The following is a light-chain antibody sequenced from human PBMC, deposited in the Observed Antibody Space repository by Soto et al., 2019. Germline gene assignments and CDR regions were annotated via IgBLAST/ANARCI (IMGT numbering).Light chain of an antibody. CDR3: ISYTSDDVRYV. CDR1: SSDVGSYKL. Sequence: QSALTQPASVSGSPGQSITISCTGTSSDVGSYKLVSWYQQHPGKGPKLMIYEGNKRPSGVPNRFSGSKSGNTASLTISGLQSEDEADYYCISYTSDDVRYVFGTGTKLTVL. J-gene: IGLJ1*01. CDR2: EGN. V-gene: IGLV2-14*02.